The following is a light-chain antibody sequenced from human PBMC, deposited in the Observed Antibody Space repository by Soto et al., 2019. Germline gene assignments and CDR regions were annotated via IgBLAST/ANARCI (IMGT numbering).Light chain of an antibody. Sequence: DIVMTQSPDSLAVSLGERATINCKSSQSVLYSSNNKNYLVWYQQKPGQPPKLLIYWASTRESGVPDRFSGSGSGTDFPLTISSLQAEDVAVYYCQQHYSAPLTFGGGTKVEIK. CDR1: QSVLYSSNNKNY. CDR3: QQHYSAPLT. J-gene: IGKJ4*01. V-gene: IGKV4-1*01. CDR2: WAS.